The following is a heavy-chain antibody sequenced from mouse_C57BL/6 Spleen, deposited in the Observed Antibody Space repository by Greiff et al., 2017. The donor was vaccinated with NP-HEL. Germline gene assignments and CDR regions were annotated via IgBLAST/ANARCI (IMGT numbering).Heavy chain of an antibody. CDR2: IDPETGGT. CDR3: TRRHYYGSSFAMDY. Sequence: LQESGAELVRPGASVTLSCKASGYTFTDYEMHWVKQTPVHGLEWIGAIDPETGGTAYNQKFKGKAILTADKSSSTAYMELRSLTSEDSAVYYCTRRHYYGSSFAMDYWGQGTSVTVSS. CDR1: GYTFTDYE. V-gene: IGHV1-15*01. D-gene: IGHD1-1*01. J-gene: IGHJ4*01.